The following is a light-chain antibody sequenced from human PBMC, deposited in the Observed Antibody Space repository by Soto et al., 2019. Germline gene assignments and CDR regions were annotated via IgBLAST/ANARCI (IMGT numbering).Light chain of an antibody. CDR2: TAS. V-gene: IGKV1-39*01. CDR1: QSISNY. J-gene: IGKJ2*01. Sequence: DIQMTQSPSSLSASVGDRVTITCRTSQSISNYLNWYQQKPGKAPKLLIYTASSLQSGVPSRFSGRGSGTDFTLTISSLQPEDFATYYCQQSYSTPYTFGKGTKLEIK. CDR3: QQSYSTPYT.